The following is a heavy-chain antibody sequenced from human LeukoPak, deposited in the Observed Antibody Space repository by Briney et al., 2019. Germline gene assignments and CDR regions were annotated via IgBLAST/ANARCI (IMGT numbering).Heavy chain of an antibody. CDR3: AIPPLSGTGSSRPLAGIDV. Sequence: GGPLRLSCAASGFTFSSYWMSWVRQAPGKGLEWVANIKQDGSEKYYVDSVKGRFTISRDNAKNSLYLQMNSLRAEDTAMYYCAIPPLSGTGSSRPLAGIDVWGQGTTVTVSS. CDR2: IKQDGSEK. J-gene: IGHJ6*02. V-gene: IGHV3-7*01. D-gene: IGHD3-10*01. CDR1: GFTFSSYW.